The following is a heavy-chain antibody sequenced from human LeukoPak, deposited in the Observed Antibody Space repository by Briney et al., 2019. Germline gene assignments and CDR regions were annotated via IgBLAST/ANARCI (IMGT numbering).Heavy chain of an antibody. CDR1: GFTFSSYG. CDR3: AKDRQQLAHYFDY. D-gene: IGHD6-13*01. J-gene: IGHJ4*02. Sequence: PGGSLRLSCAASGFTFSSYGMHWVRQVPGKGLEWVAVISYDGSNKYYADSVKGRFTISRDNSKNTLYLQMNSLRAEDTAVYYCAKDRQQLAHYFDYWGQGTLVTVSS. CDR2: ISYDGSNK. V-gene: IGHV3-30*18.